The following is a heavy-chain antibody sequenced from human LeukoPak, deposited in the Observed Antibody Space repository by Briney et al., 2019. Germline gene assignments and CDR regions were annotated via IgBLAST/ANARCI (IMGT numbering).Heavy chain of an antibody. Sequence: SETLSLTRAVYGRSFSGYYCSWIRQPPGKGLEWIGEINHSGSTNYNQSLKSRVTISVDTSKNQFSMKLSSVTAADTAVYYCARGRDFWRTNFDYWGQGTLVTVSS. J-gene: IGHJ4*02. CDR3: ARGRDFWRTNFDY. D-gene: IGHD3-3*01. V-gene: IGHV4-34*01. CDR1: GRSFSGYY. CDR2: INHSGST.